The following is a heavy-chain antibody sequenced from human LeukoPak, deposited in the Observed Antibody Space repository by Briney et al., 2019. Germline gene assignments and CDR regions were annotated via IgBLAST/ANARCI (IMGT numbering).Heavy chain of an antibody. V-gene: IGHV4-39*02. D-gene: IGHD3-10*01. CDR2: ISYSGTT. J-gene: IGHJ4*02. CDR3: ARRGSENYYIDY. CDR1: GDSISRSGYY. Sequence: SETLSLTCTVSGDSISRSGYYWGGIRQPPGKGLEWIGSISYSGTTYTNASLRSRVTLSVDMSRNHFSLKLTSVTAADTAVYYCARRGSENYYIDYWGQGTLVTVSS.